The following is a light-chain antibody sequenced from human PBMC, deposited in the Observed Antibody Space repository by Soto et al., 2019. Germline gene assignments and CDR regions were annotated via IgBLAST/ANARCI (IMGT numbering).Light chain of an antibody. J-gene: IGLJ1*01. Sequence: SALTQLASVSRAPVQSSRISHTENSSDVCGYNYVSWYQQHPGKAPKLIIYDVSNRPSGVSNRFSGSKSGNTASLTISGLQAQDEADYYCSSSTSSSAQVFATGPRVTVL. CDR2: DVS. CDR1: SSDVCGYNY. V-gene: IGLV2-14*01. CDR3: SSSTSSSAQV.